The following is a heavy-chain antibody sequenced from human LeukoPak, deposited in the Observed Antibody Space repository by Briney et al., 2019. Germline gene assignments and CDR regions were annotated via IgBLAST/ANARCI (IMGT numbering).Heavy chain of an antibody. CDR1: GGSISSSY. CDR3: ARAPLYSGGSGWSIYYFYAMDV. V-gene: IGHV4-59*01. D-gene: IGHD6-19*01. Sequence: SETLSLTCTVSGGSISSSYWSGVRQPPGKELEGIGYIDNSGGTNYNPSLKSRVTISLDTRKSQFSLKLSSVTAADTAVYYCARAPLYSGGSGWSIYYFYAMDVWGQGTTVTVSS. CDR2: IDNSGGT. J-gene: IGHJ6*02.